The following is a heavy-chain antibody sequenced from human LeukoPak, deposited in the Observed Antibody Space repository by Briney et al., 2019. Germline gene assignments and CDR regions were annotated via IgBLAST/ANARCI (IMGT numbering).Heavy chain of an antibody. V-gene: IGHV3-21*01. D-gene: IGHD5-12*01. CDR1: GFTFSSYS. CDR3: ARDLVVATIGDY. CDR2: ISSSSSYI. Sequence: GGSLRLSCAASGFTFSSYSMNWVRQAPGKGLEWVSSISSSSSYIYYADSVKGRFTISRDNAKNSLYLQRNSLRAEDTAVYYCARDLVVATIGDYWGQGTLVTVSS. J-gene: IGHJ4*02.